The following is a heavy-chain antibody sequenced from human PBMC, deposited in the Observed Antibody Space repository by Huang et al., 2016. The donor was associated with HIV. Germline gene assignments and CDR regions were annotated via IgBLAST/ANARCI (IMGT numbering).Heavy chain of an antibody. V-gene: IGHV3-48*01. Sequence: EVQLVESGGGLAQPGGSLRLSCVASGYTFSTYSMNWVRQAPGKGLEWVLYRSKTSGATSYAESVKGRFTVSRDNVKNSLYLQMNRLRVEDTAMYYCVRDSSSGLQLRYWGQGALVIVS. J-gene: IGHJ4*02. CDR2: RSKTSGAT. CDR3: VRDSSSGLQLRY. CDR1: GYTFSTYS. D-gene: IGHD3-22*01.